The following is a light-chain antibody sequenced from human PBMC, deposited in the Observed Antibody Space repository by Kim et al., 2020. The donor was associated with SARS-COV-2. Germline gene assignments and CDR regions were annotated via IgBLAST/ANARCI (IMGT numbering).Light chain of an antibody. Sequence: QSALTQPRSVSGSPGQSVTISCTGTSSDVGSYNYVSWYQQHPDKAPKLIIYDVTKRPSGVPDRFSGSKSGNTASLTISGLQAEDEADYYCCSYAGSVVFGGGTQLTVL. CDR1: SSDVGSYNY. J-gene: IGLJ2*01. CDR2: DVT. V-gene: IGLV2-11*01. CDR3: CSYAGSVV.